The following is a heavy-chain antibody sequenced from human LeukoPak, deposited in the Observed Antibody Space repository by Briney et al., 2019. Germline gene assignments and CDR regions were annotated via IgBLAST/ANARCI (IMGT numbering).Heavy chain of an antibody. Sequence: PGGSLRLSCAASGFTFSSYAMSWVRQAPGKGLEWVSAISGSGGSTYYADSVKGRFTISRDNSKNTLYLQMNSLRAEDTAVYYCARMSGLGWLPQSGRRAYFDYWGQGTLVTVSS. J-gene: IGHJ4*02. V-gene: IGHV3-23*01. CDR2: ISGSGGST. D-gene: IGHD5-24*01. CDR1: GFTFSSYA. CDR3: ARMSGLGWLPQSGRRAYFDY.